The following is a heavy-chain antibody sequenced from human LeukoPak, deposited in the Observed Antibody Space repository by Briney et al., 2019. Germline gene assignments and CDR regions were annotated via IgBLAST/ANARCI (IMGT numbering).Heavy chain of an antibody. V-gene: IGHV1-46*01. CDR2: IHPSAGSP. CDR1: GYTFTGYY. J-gene: IGHJ4*02. CDR3: VRWGAGMTTVTTTDY. D-gene: IGHD4-17*01. Sequence: ASVKVSCKASGYTFTGYYMHWIRQAPGQGLEWMGIIHPSAGSPSYAQKFQGRVTMTRDMSTSTVYMELSSLRSEDTAVYYCVRWGAGMTTVTTTDYWGQGTLVTVSS.